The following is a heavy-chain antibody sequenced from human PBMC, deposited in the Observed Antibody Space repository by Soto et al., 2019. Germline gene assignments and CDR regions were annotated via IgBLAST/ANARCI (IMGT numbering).Heavy chain of an antibody. CDR2: IYSGGST. V-gene: IGHV3-53*01. CDR1: GFTVSSNY. CDR3: ARAMLSSGYYYFDY. J-gene: IGHJ4*02. Sequence: GGSLRLSCAASGFTVSSNYMSWVRQAPGKGLEWVSVIYSGGSTYYADSVKGRFTISRDNSKNTLYLQMNSLRAEDTAVYYCARAMLSSGYYYFDYWGQGTLVTVSS. D-gene: IGHD3-22*01.